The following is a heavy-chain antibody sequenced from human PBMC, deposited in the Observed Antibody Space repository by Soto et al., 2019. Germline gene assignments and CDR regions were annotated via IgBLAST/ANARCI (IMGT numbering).Heavy chain of an antibody. Sequence: EVQLVESGGGLVEPGGSLRLSCAAAGFTFSSNWMHWVRQVPGKGLVWVSRINSDGSRSSYADSVRGRFTISRDNVKNTLYLQMTNLRAEDTAVYYCAGPQTTSWWLLDYWGQGTLVTVSS. CDR3: AGPQTTSWWLLDY. CDR1: GFTFSSNW. V-gene: IGHV3-74*01. J-gene: IGHJ4*02. D-gene: IGHD2-15*01. CDR2: INSDGSRS.